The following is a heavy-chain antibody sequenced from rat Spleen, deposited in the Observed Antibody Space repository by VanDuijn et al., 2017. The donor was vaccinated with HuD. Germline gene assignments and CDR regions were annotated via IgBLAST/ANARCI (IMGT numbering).Heavy chain of an antibody. CDR2: ITYDGSST. CDR3: ARSGSSTYFDY. Sequence: EVQLVESGGGLVQPGRSLKLSCAASGFTFRDYGMAWVRQAPKKGLEWVAIITYDGSSTYYRDSVKGRFTISRDNVESTLYLQMDSLRSEDTATYYCARSGSSTYFDYWGQGVMVTVSS. V-gene: IGHV5-29*01. D-gene: IGHD4-3*01. CDR1: GFTFRDYG. J-gene: IGHJ2*01.